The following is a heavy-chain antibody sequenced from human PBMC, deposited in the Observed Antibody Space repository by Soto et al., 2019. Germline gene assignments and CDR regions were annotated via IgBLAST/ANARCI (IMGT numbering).Heavy chain of an antibody. Sequence: QVQLVESGGGVVQPGRSLRLSCAASGFTFSSYVMYWVRQAPGKGLEWVVVISYDGNNKYYADSVKGRFTISRDNSKNTLYLQMNSLRAADTAVYYCARAGCDGGSCYTLVGLRYGMDVWGQGTTVTVSS. D-gene: IGHD2-15*01. V-gene: IGHV3-30-3*01. CDR2: ISYDGNNK. CDR1: GFTFSSYV. J-gene: IGHJ6*02. CDR3: ARAGCDGGSCYTLVGLRYGMDV.